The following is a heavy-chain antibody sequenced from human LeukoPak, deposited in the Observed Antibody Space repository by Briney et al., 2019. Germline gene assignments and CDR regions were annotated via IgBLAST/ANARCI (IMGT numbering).Heavy chain of an antibody. J-gene: IGHJ3*02. CDR1: GGSFSGYY. CDR2: IYHSGSI. CDR3: AREGTHDILTGYSTSFDSFDI. D-gene: IGHD3-9*01. Sequence: SETLSLTCAVYGGSFSGYYWSWIRQPPGKGLEWSGEIYHSGSINYNTSLKSRVTISLDTSKNQFSLKVISVTAADAAVYYCAREGTHDILTGYSTSFDSFDIWGQGKMVTVSS. V-gene: IGHV4-34*01.